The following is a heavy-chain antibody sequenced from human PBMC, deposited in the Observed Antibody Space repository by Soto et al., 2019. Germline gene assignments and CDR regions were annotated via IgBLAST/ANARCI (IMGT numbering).Heavy chain of an antibody. CDR1: GFTFSSYS. V-gene: IGHV3-21*01. J-gene: IGHJ4*02. D-gene: IGHD4-17*01. CDR3: ARDGAVTPFDY. CDR2: ISSSSSYI. Sequence: EVQLVESGGGLVKPGGSLRLSCAASGFTFSSYSMNWVRQAPGKGLEWVSSISSSSSYIDYADSVKGRVTISRDNAKNSRYLQMNSLRAEDTAVYYCARDGAVTPFDYWGQGTLVTVSS.